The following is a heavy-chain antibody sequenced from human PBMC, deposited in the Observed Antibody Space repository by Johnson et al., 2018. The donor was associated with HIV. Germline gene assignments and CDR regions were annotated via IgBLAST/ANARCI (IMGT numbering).Heavy chain of an antibody. D-gene: IGHD3-9*01. CDR3: ASVYYNILTGYYYDALDM. Sequence: QVQLVESGGGVVQPGGSLRLSCTASGFTFTNYGMHWVRQAPGKGLEWVAFIHYDGSNEYYADSVKGRLTISRDNSRNTLYLQINSLRAEDTAVYYCASVYYNILTGYYYDALDMWGQGTMVTVAS. J-gene: IGHJ3*02. CDR1: GFTFTNYG. V-gene: IGHV3-30*02. CDR2: IHYDGSNE.